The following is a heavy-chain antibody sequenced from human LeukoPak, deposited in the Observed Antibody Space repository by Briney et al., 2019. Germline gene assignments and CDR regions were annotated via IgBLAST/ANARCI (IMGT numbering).Heavy chain of an antibody. J-gene: IGHJ4*02. CDR1: GFTLSNYA. Sequence: GGSLRLSCAASGFTLSNYAIHWVRQAPGKGLEYVSGISNNGDSTYYADSVKGRFTISRDNSKNTLYLQMNSLRAEDTGVYYCAKDLSSGSRRAYWGQGTLVTVSS. D-gene: IGHD6-19*01. CDR3: AKDLSSGSRRAY. V-gene: IGHV3-64*04. CDR2: ISNNGDST.